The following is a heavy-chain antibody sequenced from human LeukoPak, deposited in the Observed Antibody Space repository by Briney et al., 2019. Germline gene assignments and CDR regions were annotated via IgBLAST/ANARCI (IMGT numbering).Heavy chain of an antibody. J-gene: IGHJ5*01. Sequence: GGSLRLSCAASGFTFSSYSMNWVRQAPGKGLEWISSISSSSSYIYYADSVKGRFTISRDNAKNSLYLQMNSLRAEDTAVYYCASLGRYSSGWYDSWGQGNLVTASS. CDR2: ISSSSSYI. D-gene: IGHD6-19*01. V-gene: IGHV3-21*01. CDR3: ASLGRYSSGWYDS. CDR1: GFTFSSYS.